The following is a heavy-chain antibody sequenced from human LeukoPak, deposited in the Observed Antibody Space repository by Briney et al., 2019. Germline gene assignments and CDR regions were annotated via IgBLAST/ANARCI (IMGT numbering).Heavy chain of an antibody. Sequence: AGGSLRLSCAASGFTFSSYAMSWVRQAPGKGLEWVSAISGSGGSTYYADSVKGRFTISRDNSKNTLYLQMNSLRAEDTAVYYCAESRYDYVWGSYRYFDYWGQGTLVTVSS. CDR1: GFTFSSYA. V-gene: IGHV3-23*01. CDR2: ISGSGGST. D-gene: IGHD3-16*02. CDR3: AESRYDYVWGSYRYFDY. J-gene: IGHJ4*02.